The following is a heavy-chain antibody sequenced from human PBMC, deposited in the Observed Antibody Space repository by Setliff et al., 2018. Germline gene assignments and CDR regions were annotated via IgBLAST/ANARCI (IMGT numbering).Heavy chain of an antibody. D-gene: IGHD2-15*01. CDR3: ARTCSGSGCYAGLES. CDR2: IWDDGGNK. V-gene: IGHV3-33*08. Sequence: LTCTVSGGSISSYYWSWIRQPPGKGLEWVAVIWDDGGNKYHADSVKGRFTISRDNSKNTLYLQMNSLRPEDTAVYYCARTCSGSGCYAGLESWGQGTPVTVSS. CDR1: GGSISSYY. J-gene: IGHJ4*02.